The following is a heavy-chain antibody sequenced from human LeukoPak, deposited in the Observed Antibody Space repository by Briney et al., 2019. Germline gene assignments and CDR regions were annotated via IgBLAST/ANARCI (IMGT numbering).Heavy chain of an antibody. Sequence: PSETLSLTCTVSGGSISSGNSYWGWIRQPPGKGLEWIANIYYSGSTYYNPSLKSRVTISVDTSKNQFSLKLNSVTAADTAVYYCARLHPGASGYGLDYWGQGTLVTVSS. CDR1: GGSISSGNSY. J-gene: IGHJ4*02. D-gene: IGHD5-12*01. CDR3: ARLHPGASGYGLDY. CDR2: IYYSGST. V-gene: IGHV4-39*01.